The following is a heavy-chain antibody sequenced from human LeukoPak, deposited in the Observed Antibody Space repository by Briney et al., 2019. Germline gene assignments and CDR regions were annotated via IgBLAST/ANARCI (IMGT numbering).Heavy chain of an antibody. D-gene: IGHD2/OR15-2a*01. CDR2: ISGGGDTT. Sequence: PGGSLRLFCAASGFTFSSYAMNWVRQAPGKGLEWVSGISGGGDTTFYADSVKGRFTISRDNVKNSLYLQMNSLRDEDTAVYYCARDFSNAFDIWGQGTMVTVSS. V-gene: IGHV3-23*01. CDR3: ARDFSNAFDI. CDR1: GFTFSSYA. J-gene: IGHJ3*02.